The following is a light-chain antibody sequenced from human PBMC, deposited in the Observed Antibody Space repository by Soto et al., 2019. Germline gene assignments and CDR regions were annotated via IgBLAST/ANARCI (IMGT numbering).Light chain of an antibody. CDR1: QSISNY. CDR3: LKYNSAPWT. Sequence: DIQVTQSPSSLSASVGDKVTITCRASQSISNYLAWYQQKPGKVPKLLIYAASTLQSGVPSRFSGSGSGTDFTLTISSLQPEDVATYYCLKYNSAPWTFGQGTKVDNK. CDR2: AAS. V-gene: IGKV1-27*01. J-gene: IGKJ1*01.